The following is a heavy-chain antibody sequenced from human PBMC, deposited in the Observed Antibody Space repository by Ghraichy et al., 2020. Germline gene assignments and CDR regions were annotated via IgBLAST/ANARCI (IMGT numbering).Heavy chain of an antibody. CDR3: AKPRGVYSGYEYPFD. Sequence: GGSLRLSCAASGFTFSSYAMSWVRQAPGKGLEWVSAISGSGGSTYYADSVKGRFTISRDNSKNMLYLQMNSLRAEDTAVYYCAKPRGVYSGYEYPFDWGQGTLVTVSS. J-gene: IGHJ4*02. CDR2: ISGSGGST. V-gene: IGHV3-23*01. CDR1: GFTFSSYA. D-gene: IGHD5-12*01.